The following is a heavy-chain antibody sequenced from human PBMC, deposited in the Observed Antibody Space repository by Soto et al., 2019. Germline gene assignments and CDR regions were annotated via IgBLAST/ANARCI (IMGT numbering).Heavy chain of an antibody. D-gene: IGHD3-10*01. CDR2: ITDPGGDA. Sequence: GGSLRLSCAASGLTFGSRAMSWVRQAPGEGLQWVSTITDPGGDAKYADSVRGRFVISRDNSKKTLYLQMTSLTAEDSAMYFCARGSTDSYPGSRIFDFWGRGTLVTVSS. V-gene: IGHV3-23*01. CDR1: GLTFGSRA. CDR3: ARGSTDSYPGSRIFDF. J-gene: IGHJ4*02.